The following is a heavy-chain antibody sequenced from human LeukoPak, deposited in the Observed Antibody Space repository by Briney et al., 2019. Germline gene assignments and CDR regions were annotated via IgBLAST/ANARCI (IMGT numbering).Heavy chain of an antibody. Sequence: ASVKVSCKASGGTFSSYTISWVGQAPGQGLEWMGRIIPILGIANYAQKFQGRVTITADISTSTAYMELSSLRSEDTAVYYCASPRALYCSSTSCQTANGAFDIWGQGTMVTVSS. D-gene: IGHD2-2*01. J-gene: IGHJ3*02. V-gene: IGHV1-69*02. CDR3: ASPRALYCSSTSCQTANGAFDI. CDR2: IIPILGIA. CDR1: GGTFSSYT.